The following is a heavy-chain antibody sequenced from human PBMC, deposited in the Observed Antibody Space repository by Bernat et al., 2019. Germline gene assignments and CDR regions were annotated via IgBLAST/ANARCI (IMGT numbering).Heavy chain of an antibody. J-gene: IGHJ4*02. V-gene: IGHV3-33*01. Sequence: QVQLVESGGGVVQPGKSLRLSCAASGIIFSDYGMHWVRQAPGKGLEWVAVIWYDGSKKYYADSVKGRFTISRDNSQNTLYLQMNSLRAEDTAVYYCARCDAPPSIAMVRGVIDYWGQGILVNVSS. D-gene: IGHD3-10*01. CDR3: ARCDAPPSIAMVRGVIDY. CDR2: IWYDGSKK. CDR1: GIIFSDYG.